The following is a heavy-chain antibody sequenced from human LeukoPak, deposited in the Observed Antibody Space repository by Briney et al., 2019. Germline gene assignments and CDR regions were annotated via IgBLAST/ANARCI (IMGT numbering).Heavy chain of an antibody. CDR2: IYHSGST. CDR3: AREDSSGYIRYWYFDL. V-gene: IGHV4-59*01. J-gene: IGHJ2*01. Sequence: SETLSLTCTVSGDSIGSYFWSWIRQSPGKGLEWIGHIYHSGSTNYNPSLKSRVTISIDTSKNQFSLKLTSVTAADTAVYYCAREDSSGYIRYWYFDLWGRGTLVTVSS. D-gene: IGHD3-22*01. CDR1: GDSIGSYF.